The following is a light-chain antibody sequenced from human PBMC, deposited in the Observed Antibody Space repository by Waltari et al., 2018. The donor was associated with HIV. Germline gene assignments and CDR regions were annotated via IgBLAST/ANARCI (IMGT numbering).Light chain of an antibody. CDR3: GTWDSSLSVGGV. CDR1: SSNIGNNY. V-gene: IGLV1-51*02. CDR2: ENN. Sequence: QSVLTQPPSVSAAPGQKVTISCSGSSSNIGNNYVSWYQQPPGTAPKLLIYENNKRPSGIPDRFSGSKSDTSATLGITGLQTGDEADYYCGTWDSSLSVGGVFGGGTKLTVL. J-gene: IGLJ2*01.